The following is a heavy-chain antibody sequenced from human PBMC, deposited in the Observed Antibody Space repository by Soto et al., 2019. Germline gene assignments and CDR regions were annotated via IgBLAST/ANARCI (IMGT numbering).Heavy chain of an antibody. CDR2: IYSGGST. CDR3: AGKIQGDWSDP. J-gene: IGHJ5*02. D-gene: IGHD5-18*01. CDR1: GFTVSSNY. V-gene: IGHV3-53*01. Sequence: GGSLRLSCAASGFTVSSNYMSWVRQAPGKGLEWVSVIYSGGSTYYADSVKGRFTISRDNSKNTLYLQMNSLRAEDTAVYYCAGKIQGDWSDPWGQGTLVTVSS.